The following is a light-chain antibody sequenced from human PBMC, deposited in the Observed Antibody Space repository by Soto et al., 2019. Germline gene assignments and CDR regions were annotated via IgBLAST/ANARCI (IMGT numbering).Light chain of an antibody. CDR3: QKYNGDQWT. CDR2: AAS. Sequence: DIQMTQSPSSLSASVGDRVTIACRASQGINNYLVWYQQKPGRVPKLLIYAASTLQSGVPSRFSGRGFGTDCTLTISSLQPEDVATYYCQKYNGDQWTFGQGTKVDIK. CDR1: QGINNY. J-gene: IGKJ1*01. V-gene: IGKV1-27*01.